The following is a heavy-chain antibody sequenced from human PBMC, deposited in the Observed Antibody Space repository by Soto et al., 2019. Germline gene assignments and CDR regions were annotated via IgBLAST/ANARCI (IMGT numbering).Heavy chain of an antibody. CDR3: ARDRVESGYPEYFQH. D-gene: IGHD3-22*01. CDR2: IYSGGST. J-gene: IGHJ1*01. V-gene: IGHV3-53*01. CDR1: GFTVSSNY. Sequence: EVQLVESGGGLIQPGGSLRLSCAASGFTVSSNYMSWVRQAPGKGLEWVSVIYSGGSTYYADSVKGRFTISRDNSKNTLYLKMNSLRAEDTAVYYCARDRVESGYPEYFQHWGQGTLVTVPS.